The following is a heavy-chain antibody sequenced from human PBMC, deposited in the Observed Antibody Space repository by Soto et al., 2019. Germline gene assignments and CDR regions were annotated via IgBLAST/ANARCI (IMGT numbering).Heavy chain of an antibody. J-gene: IGHJ6*02. CDR3: AKEKDCTNGVCYLGYYYYGMDV. V-gene: IGHV3-30*18. CDR2: ISYDGSNK. D-gene: IGHD2-8*01. CDR1: GFTFSSYG. Sequence: PGGSLRLSCAASGFTFSSYGMHWVRQAPGKGLEWVAVISYDGSNKYYADSVKGRFTISRDNSKNTLYLQMNSLRAEDTAVYYCAKEKDCTNGVCYLGYYYYGMDVWGQGTTVTVSS.